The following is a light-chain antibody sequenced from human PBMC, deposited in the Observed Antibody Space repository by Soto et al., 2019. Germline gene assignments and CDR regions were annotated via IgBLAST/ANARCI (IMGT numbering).Light chain of an antibody. J-gene: IGKJ4*01. Sequence: TRSPSDISPSVSDHYTIAYRASQGISNYLDWFQQKPGKVPKGLIYDASSLETGVPSRFSGSGSGTEFTFTITSLQPEDFATYYCLQYNSHPPTFGGGTKVDIK. CDR1: QGISNY. CDR3: LQYNSHPPT. CDR2: DAS. V-gene: IGKV1-17*03.